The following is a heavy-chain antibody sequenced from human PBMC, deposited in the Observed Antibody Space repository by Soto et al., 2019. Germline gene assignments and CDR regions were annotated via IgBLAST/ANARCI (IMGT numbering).Heavy chain of an antibody. CDR2: ISAYNGTT. CDR3: ARVGSLLWFGESGSFAY. CDR1: GYTVTSYG. Sequence: QVQLVQSGAEVKKPGASVKVSCKASGYTVTSYGINWVRQAPGQELEWMGWISAYNGTTNSAQKLQGRVTMTTDTSTSIAYMELRSLRSDDTAVYYFARVGSLLWFGESGSFAYWGQGTLGTVSS. J-gene: IGHJ4*02. V-gene: IGHV1-18*01. D-gene: IGHD3-10*01.